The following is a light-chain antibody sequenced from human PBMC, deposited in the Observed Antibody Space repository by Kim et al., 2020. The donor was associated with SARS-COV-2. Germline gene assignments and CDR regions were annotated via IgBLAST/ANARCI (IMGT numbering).Light chain of an antibody. V-gene: IGKV1-12*01. CDR3: QQANTFPHT. Sequence: ATVGERVTITCRASQDISSWLAWYQQKPGKAPNLVIYAASSLQGGVPSRFSGSGSGTEFTLTINSLQPEDFATYYCQQANTFPHTFGGGTKVDIK. CDR2: AAS. J-gene: IGKJ4*01. CDR1: QDISSW.